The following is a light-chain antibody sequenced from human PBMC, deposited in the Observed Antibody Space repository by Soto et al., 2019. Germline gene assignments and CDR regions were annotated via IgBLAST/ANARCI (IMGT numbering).Light chain of an antibody. CDR1: QSISVS. CDR3: QQYDKYST. J-gene: IGKJ1*01. Sequence: IQMTQSPSTLSASVGGTVNISCRASQSISVSLAWYQQKPGKAPRLLIYDASTLQGGVPSRFSGRGSGTEFTLTVTRLQPEDFASYFCQQYDKYSTFGHGTKVDIK. V-gene: IGKV1-5*01. CDR2: DAS.